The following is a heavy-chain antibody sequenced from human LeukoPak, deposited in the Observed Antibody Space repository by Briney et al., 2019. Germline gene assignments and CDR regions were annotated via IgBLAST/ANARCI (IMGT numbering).Heavy chain of an antibody. CDR1: GYTFTGYN. D-gene: IGHD3-22*01. CDR2: INPNSGGT. Sequence: ASVKVSCKASGYTFTGYNMQWVRQAHGQGLERMGWINPNSGGTNYAQKFQGRVTMTRDTSISTAYMELSRLRSDDTAVYYCAVGSDYYDSSQFDYGGHGTLVTGSS. CDR3: AVGSDYYDSSQFDY. J-gene: IGHJ4*01. V-gene: IGHV1-2*02.